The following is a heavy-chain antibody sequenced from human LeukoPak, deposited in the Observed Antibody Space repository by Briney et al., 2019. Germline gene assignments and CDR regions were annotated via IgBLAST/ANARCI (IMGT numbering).Heavy chain of an antibody. CDR3: ARGYYYDSSGHFDY. Sequence: KPSETLSLTCAVYGGSFSGYYWSWIRQPPGKGLEWIGEINHSGSTNYNPSLKSRVTISVDTSKNQFSLELSSVTAADTAVYYCARGYYYDSSGHFDYWGQGTLVTVSS. CDR2: INHSGST. V-gene: IGHV4-34*01. D-gene: IGHD3-22*01. J-gene: IGHJ4*02. CDR1: GGSFSGYY.